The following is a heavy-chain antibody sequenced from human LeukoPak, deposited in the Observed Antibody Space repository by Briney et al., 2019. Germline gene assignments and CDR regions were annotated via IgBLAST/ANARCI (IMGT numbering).Heavy chain of an antibody. CDR2: IIPIFGIA. CDR3: AREKLPPNGDFPCYYYGVDV. Sequence: ASVKVSCKASGGTFSSYAISWVRQAPGQGLEWMGRIIPIFGIANYAQKFQGRVTITADKSTSTAYMELSSLRSEDTAVYYCAREKLPPNGDFPCYYYGVDVWGQGTTVTVSS. D-gene: IGHD4-17*01. V-gene: IGHV1-69*04. CDR1: GGTFSSYA. J-gene: IGHJ6*02.